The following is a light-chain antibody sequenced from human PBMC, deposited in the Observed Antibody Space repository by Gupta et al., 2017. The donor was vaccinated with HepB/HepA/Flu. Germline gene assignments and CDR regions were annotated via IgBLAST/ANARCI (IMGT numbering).Light chain of an antibody. Sequence: DIQMTQSPSSLSASVGDRVTITCRASQSIKRFLNWYQQKPGKAPELLIYAASNLQSGVSSRFSSSGSGTDFTLTISSLQPEDFATYYCQQSYTSPLTFGGGTKVEIK. CDR1: QSIKRF. J-gene: IGKJ4*01. CDR2: AAS. CDR3: QQSYTSPLT. V-gene: IGKV1-39*01.